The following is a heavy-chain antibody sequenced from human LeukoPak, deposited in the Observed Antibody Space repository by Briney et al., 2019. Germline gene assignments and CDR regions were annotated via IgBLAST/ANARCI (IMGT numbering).Heavy chain of an antibody. CDR2: IYSGGST. CDR1: GFTFSDYN. D-gene: IGHD6-19*01. V-gene: IGHV3-53*01. J-gene: IGHJ4*02. CDR3: ARTLAGTGNYFDY. Sequence: GGSLRLSCAASGFTFSDYNMNWVRQAPGKGLEWVSIIYSGGSTYYADSVKGRFTISRDNSKNTLYLQMNSLRAEDTAVYCCARTLAGTGNYFDYWGQGTLVTVSP.